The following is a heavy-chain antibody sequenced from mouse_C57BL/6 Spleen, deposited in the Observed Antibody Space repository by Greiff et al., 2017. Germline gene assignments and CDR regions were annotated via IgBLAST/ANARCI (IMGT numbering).Heavy chain of an antibody. CDR2: IDPSDSYT. V-gene: IGHV1-59*01. CDR3: ARYVTTVVATAGIDY. CDR1: GYTFTSYW. J-gene: IGHJ2*01. Sequence: QVQLQQPGAELVRPGTSVKLSCKASGYTFTSYWMHWVKQRPGQGLEWIGVIDPSDSYTNYNQKFKGKATLTVATSSRTAYMLLSSLTSEDSAVYYCARYVTTVVATAGIDYWGQGTTLTVSS. D-gene: IGHD1-1*01.